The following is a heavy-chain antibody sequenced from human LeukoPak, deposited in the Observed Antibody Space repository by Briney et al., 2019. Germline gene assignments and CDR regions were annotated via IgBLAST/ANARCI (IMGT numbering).Heavy chain of an antibody. CDR3: ARADSSGYYYNDAFDI. D-gene: IGHD3-22*01. J-gene: IGHJ3*02. CDR2: ISSSGSTI. V-gene: IGHV3-11*04. Sequence: GGSLRLSCAASGFTFSDYYMSWIRQAPGKGMEWVSYISSSGSTIYYADSVTGRFTISRDNAKNSLYLQMNSMRAEDTAVYYCARADSSGYYYNDAFDIWGQGTMVTVSS. CDR1: GFTFSDYY.